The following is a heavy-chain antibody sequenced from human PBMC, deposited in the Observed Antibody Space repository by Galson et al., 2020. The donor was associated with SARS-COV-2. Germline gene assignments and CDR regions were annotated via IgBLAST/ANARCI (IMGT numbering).Heavy chain of an antibody. J-gene: IGHJ5*02. CDR2: ISTYNGNT. CDR3: ARDLGRHQVEYGVYGNWFHP. V-gene: IGHV1-18*01. D-gene: IGHD4-17*01. CDR1: GYTFIDYG. Sequence: ASVKVSCKASGYTFIDYGFSRVRQAPGQGLEWMGWISTYNGNTYYQEKLQGRVTMTTDASTRTAYMELMSLRSDDTAVYYCARDLGRHQVEYGVYGNWFHPWGQGTLVTVSS.